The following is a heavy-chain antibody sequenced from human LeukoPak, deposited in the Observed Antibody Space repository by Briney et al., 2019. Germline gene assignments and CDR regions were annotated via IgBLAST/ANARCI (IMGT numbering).Heavy chain of an antibody. CDR3: ARTSGDYDTSGYYH. CDR1: GYGFRSYG. D-gene: IGHD3-22*01. CDR2: ISTYSGDT. J-gene: IGHJ4*02. Sequence: ASVKVSCKASGYGFRSYGISWLRQAPGQGLEWMGWISTYSGDTNYAQKLQGRVTVTTDTSTSTAYMELSRLRSDDTAVYYCARTSGDYDTSGYYHWGQGTLVTVSS. V-gene: IGHV1-18*01.